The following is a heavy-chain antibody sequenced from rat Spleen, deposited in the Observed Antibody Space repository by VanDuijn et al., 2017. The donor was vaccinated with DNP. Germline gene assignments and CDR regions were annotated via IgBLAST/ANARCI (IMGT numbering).Heavy chain of an antibody. CDR3: VRWNSGHFDY. V-gene: IGHV5-22*01. D-gene: IGHD4-3*01. CDR2: IGSPAYAP. CDR1: GFTFSDYY. J-gene: IGHJ2*01. Sequence: EVQLVESGGDLVQPGRSLKLSCTASGFTFSDYYVAWVRQAPEKGLEWVAYIGSPAYAPYYGDSVKGRFTISRDNAKSTLYLQMNSLRSEDMATYYCVRWNSGHFDYWGQGVMVTVSS.